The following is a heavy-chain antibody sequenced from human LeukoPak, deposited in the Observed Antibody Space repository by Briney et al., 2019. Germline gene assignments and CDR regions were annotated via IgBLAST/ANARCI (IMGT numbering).Heavy chain of an antibody. CDR2: ISGSGGST. D-gene: IGHD5-18*01. J-gene: IGHJ4*02. Sequence: GGSLRLSCAASGFTFSSYAMSWVRQAPGKGLEWVSAISGSGGSTYYADSVKGRFTISRDNSKNTLYLQMNSLKAEDTAVYYCAKGIYGYSYGLFDYWGQGTLVTVSS. CDR3: AKGIYGYSYGLFDY. V-gene: IGHV3-23*01. CDR1: GFTFSSYA.